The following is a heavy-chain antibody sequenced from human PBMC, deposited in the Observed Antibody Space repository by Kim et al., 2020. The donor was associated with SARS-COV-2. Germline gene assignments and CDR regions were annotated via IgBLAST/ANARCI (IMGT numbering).Heavy chain of an antibody. CDR1: GYSFTSYW. Sequence: GESLQISCKGSGYSFTSYWISWVRQMPGKGLEWMGRIDPSDSYTNYSPSFQGHVTISADKSISTAYLQWSSLKASDTAMYYCARRGEPGGLPPPHTSHGGRWRVPYYYYGMDVWGQGTTVTVSS. J-gene: IGHJ6*02. CDR3: ARRGEPGGLPPPHTSHGGRWRVPYYYYGMDV. D-gene: IGHD2-21*02. CDR2: IDPSDSYT. V-gene: IGHV5-10-1*01.